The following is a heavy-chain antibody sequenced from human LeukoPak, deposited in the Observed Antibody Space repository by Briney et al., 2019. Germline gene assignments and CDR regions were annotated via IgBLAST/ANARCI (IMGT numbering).Heavy chain of an antibody. CDR1: GFIFSNYA. CDR2: IGGRDGGT. Sequence: GASLRLSCAASGFIFSNYAMSWVRQAPGKGLEWVSAIGGRDGGTYYADSVKGRFTVSRDDPKNTLYLQMNTLRVEDTAVYYCAKMGYGPTLNFDYWGQGTLVIVSS. D-gene: IGHD5-18*01. V-gene: IGHV3-23*01. J-gene: IGHJ4*02. CDR3: AKMGYGPTLNFDY.